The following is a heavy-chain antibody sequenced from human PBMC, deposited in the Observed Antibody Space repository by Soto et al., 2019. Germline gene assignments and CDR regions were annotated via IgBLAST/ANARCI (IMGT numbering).Heavy chain of an antibody. CDR2: INAGNGNT. CDR3: ARDGDYFNNVWFDP. CDR1: GYTFTSYA. V-gene: IGHV1-3*01. Sequence: ASVKVSCKASGYTFTSYAMHWVRQAPGQRLEWMGSINAGNGNTKFSQKFQGRVTITRDTSAATAYMELSSLGSEDTAVYYCARDGDYFNNVWFDPWGQGTLVTVSS. J-gene: IGHJ5*02. D-gene: IGHD3-10*01.